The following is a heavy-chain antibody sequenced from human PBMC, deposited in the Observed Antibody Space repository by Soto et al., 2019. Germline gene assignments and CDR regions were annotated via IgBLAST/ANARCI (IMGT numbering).Heavy chain of an antibody. D-gene: IGHD6-19*01. CDR3: ARERGASSPFDY. Sequence: QVQLVQSGAEVKKPGASVKVSCKASGYTFTSYDINWVRQATGQGLEWMGWMNPNSGNTGYAQKFQGSVTMTRTTSISTAYMELRSLRSEDAAVYSCARERGASSPFDYWGQGTLVTVSS. V-gene: IGHV1-8*01. CDR2: MNPNSGNT. J-gene: IGHJ4*02. CDR1: GYTFTSYD.